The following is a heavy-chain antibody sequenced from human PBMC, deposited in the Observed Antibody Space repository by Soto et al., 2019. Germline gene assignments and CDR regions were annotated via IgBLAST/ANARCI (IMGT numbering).Heavy chain of an antibody. J-gene: IGHJ6*03. CDR2: IWYDGSNK. Sequence: QVQLVESGGGVVQPGRSLRLSCAASGFTFSSYGMHWVRQAPGKGLEWVAVIWYDGSNKYYADSVKGRFTISRDNSKNTLYLQMNSLRAEDTAVYYCARDEIEDCSSTSCYYPTRHYYYYYYMDVWGKGTTVTVSS. CDR3: ARDEIEDCSSTSCYYPTRHYYYYYYMDV. V-gene: IGHV3-33*01. CDR1: GFTFSSYG. D-gene: IGHD2-2*01.